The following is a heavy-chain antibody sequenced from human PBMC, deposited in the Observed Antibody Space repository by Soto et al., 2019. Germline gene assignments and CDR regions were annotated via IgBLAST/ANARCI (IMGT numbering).Heavy chain of an antibody. J-gene: IGHJ6*02. CDR1: GFTFSSYG. V-gene: IGHV3-30*18. Sequence: GGSLRLSCAASGFTFSSYGMHWVRQAPGKGLEWVAVISYDGSNKYYADSVKGRFTISRDNSKNTLYLQMNSLRAEDTAVYYCAKGQGGIQLWLYYYGMDVWGQGTTVTVSS. D-gene: IGHD5-18*01. CDR2: ISYDGSNK. CDR3: AKGQGGIQLWLYYYGMDV.